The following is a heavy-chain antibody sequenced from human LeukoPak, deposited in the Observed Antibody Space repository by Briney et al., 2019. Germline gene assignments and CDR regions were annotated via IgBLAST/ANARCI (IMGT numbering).Heavy chain of an antibody. CDR1: GGSISSPY. V-gene: IGHV4-59*08. Sequence: SETLSLTCTVNGGSISSPYWSWLRQPPGTGLEWIGSMYYSGSTNYNPSLKSRLTISVNTSKNQFSLKLSSVTAADTAVYYWARHCGGSCYDYWGQGTLVTVSS. CDR2: MYYSGST. J-gene: IGHJ4*02. D-gene: IGHD2-15*01. CDR3: ARHCGGSCYDY.